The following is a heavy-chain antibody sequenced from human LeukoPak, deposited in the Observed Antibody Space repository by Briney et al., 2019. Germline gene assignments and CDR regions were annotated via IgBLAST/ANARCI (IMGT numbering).Heavy chain of an antibody. Sequence: GGSLRLSCAASGFTFSSYAMSWVRQAPGKGLEWVSAISGSGGSTYYADSVKGRFTISRDNAKNSVSLQMNSLRAEDTAVYYCARDLPWGYFDYWGQGTLVTVSS. D-gene: IGHD7-27*01. V-gene: IGHV3-23*01. CDR1: GFTFSSYA. CDR2: ISGSGGST. CDR3: ARDLPWGYFDY. J-gene: IGHJ4*02.